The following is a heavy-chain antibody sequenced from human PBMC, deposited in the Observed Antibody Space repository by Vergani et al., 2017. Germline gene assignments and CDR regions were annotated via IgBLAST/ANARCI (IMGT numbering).Heavy chain of an antibody. D-gene: IGHD2-21*01. J-gene: IGHJ4*02. CDR3: ADLYGDDGFSPF. CDR2: ISRDGGDT. Sequence: EVNLVESGGGLVQPGGSLRLSCAASGFTFRNYIMHWVRQTPGRGLEYVSGISRDGGDTYHANYVRGRFTISRDNSKNTVYLQINSLRAEDTAFYYCADLYGDDGFSPFWGQGTLVTVS. CDR1: GFTFRNYI. V-gene: IGHV3-64*01.